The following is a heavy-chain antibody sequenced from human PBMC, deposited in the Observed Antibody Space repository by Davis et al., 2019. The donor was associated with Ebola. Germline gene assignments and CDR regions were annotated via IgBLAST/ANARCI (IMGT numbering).Heavy chain of an antibody. J-gene: IGHJ4*02. CDR3: ARCEENPDTTMVSCFDY. V-gene: IGHV7-4-1*02. Sequence: ASVKVSCKASGYTFTNYAVNWVRQAPGQGLEWMGWINANTGNPTYAQGFTGRFVFSLDTSVSTAYPQISSLKAEDTAVYYCARCEENPDTTMVSCFDYWGQGTLVTVSS. CDR1: GYTFTNYA. CDR2: INANTGNP. D-gene: IGHD5-18*01.